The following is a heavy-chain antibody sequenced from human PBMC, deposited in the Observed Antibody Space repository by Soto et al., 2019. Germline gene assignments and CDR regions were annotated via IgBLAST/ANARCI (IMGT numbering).Heavy chain of an antibody. CDR2: IKSKTDGGTT. CDR1: GFTFSNAW. CDR3: TTDEIGKKYYYYYGMDV. J-gene: IGHJ6*02. Sequence: GGSLRLSCAASGFTFSNAWMSWVRQAPGKGLEWVGRIKSKTDGGTTDYAAPVKGRFTISRDDSKSTLYLQMNSLKTEDTAVYYCTTDEIGKKYYYYYGMDVWGQGTTVTVSS. V-gene: IGHV3-15*01. D-gene: IGHD2-15*01.